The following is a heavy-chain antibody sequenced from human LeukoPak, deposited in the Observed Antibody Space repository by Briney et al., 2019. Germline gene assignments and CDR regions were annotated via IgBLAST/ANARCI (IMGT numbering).Heavy chain of an antibody. V-gene: IGHV1-18*01. Sequence: GASVKVSCKASGYTFTSYGISWVRQAPGQGLEWMGWISAYNGNTNYAQKLQGRVTMTTDTSTSTAYMELRSLRSDDTAVYYCARVDCGPAAIISRVCRPNYYYGMDVWGQGTTVTVSS. J-gene: IGHJ6*02. D-gene: IGHD2-2*02. CDR2: ISAYNGNT. CDR1: GYTFTSYG. CDR3: ARVDCGPAAIISRVCRPNYYYGMDV.